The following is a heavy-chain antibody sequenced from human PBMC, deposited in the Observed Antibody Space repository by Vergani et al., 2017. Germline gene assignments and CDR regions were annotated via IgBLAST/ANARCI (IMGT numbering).Heavy chain of an antibody. CDR3: AKDMIGVGATTLDY. CDR2: IRYDGSNT. J-gene: IGHJ4*02. D-gene: IGHD1-26*01. V-gene: IGHV3-30*02. Sequence: QVQLVESGGGVVQTGGSLRLSCAASGFTFSSYGMHWVRQAPGKGLERVAFIRYDGSNTYYADSVKGRFTISRDNSKNTLYLQMNSLRAEDTAVYYCAKDMIGVGATTLDYWGQGTLVTVSS. CDR1: GFTFSSYG.